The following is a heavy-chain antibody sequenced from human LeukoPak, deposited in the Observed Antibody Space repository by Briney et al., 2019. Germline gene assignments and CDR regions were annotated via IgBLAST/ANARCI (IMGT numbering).Heavy chain of an antibody. CDR1: GGSFSGYY. D-gene: IGHD3-10*01. J-gene: IGHJ4*02. V-gene: IGHV4-34*01. CDR2: INHSGST. Sequence: PSETLSLTCAVYGGSFSGYYWSWIRQPPGKGLEWIGEINHSGSTNYNPSLKSRVTISVDTSKNQFSLKLSSVTAADAAVYYCAVGFGELLFDYWGQGTLVTVSS. CDR3: AVGFGELLFDY.